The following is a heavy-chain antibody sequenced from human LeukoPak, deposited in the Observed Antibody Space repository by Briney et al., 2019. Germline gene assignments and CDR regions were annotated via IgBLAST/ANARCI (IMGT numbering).Heavy chain of an antibody. CDR3: IRGGIQGSGIDAFDI. J-gene: IGHJ3*02. D-gene: IGHD1-1*01. Sequence: GGSLRLSCAASGFTFSSYDMHWIRQAPGKGLEWVSYIGIAGDTNYKASLKSRFTISRETAKNPMYLQMNSLKEGDTAVYYCIRGGIQGSGIDAFDIWGQGTMVTVSS. CDR1: GFTFSSYD. V-gene: IGHV3-13*01. CDR2: IGIAGDT.